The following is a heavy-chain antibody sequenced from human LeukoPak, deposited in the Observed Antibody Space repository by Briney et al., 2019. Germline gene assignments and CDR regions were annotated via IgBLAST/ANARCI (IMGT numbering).Heavy chain of an antibody. J-gene: IGHJ4*02. V-gene: IGHV5-10-1*01. D-gene: IGHD6-13*01. Sequence: GESLKISCKGSGYSFTSYCISWLRQMPGKGLEWMGRIDPSDSYTNYSPSFQGHVTISADKSISTAYLQWSSLKASDTAMYYCARHRGSIAAAGTPFDYWGQGTLVTVSS. CDR3: ARHRGSIAAAGTPFDY. CDR1: GYSFTSYC. CDR2: IDPSDSYT.